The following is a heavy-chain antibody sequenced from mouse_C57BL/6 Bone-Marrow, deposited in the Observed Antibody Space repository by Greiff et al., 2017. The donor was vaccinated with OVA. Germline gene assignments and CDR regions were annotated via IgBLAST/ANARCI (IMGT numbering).Heavy chain of an antibody. CDR2: IWTGGGT. V-gene: IGHV2-9-1*01. J-gene: IGHJ1*03. CDR1: GFSLTSYA. Sequence: VQGVESGPGLVAPSQSLSITCTVSGFSLTSYAISWVRQPPGKGLEWLGVIWTGGGTNYNSALKSRLSISKDNSKSQVFLKMNSLQTDDTARYYCARNPNYYGSSYYWYFDVWGTGTTVTVSS. CDR3: ARNPNYYGSSYYWYFDV. D-gene: IGHD1-1*01.